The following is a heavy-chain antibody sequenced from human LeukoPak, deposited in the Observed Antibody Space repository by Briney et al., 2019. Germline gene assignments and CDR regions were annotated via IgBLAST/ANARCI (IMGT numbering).Heavy chain of an antibody. V-gene: IGHV1-69*13. CDR3: ARYGFLGASRARGYYYGMDV. D-gene: IGHD3-16*01. CDR2: IIPIFGTA. CDR1: GGTFSSYA. J-gene: IGHJ6*02. Sequence: SVKVSCKASGGTFSSYAISWVRQAPGQGLEWMEGIIPIFGTANYAQKFQGRVTITADESTSTAYMELSSLRSEDTAVYYCARYGFLGASRARGYYYGMDVWGQWTTVTVSS.